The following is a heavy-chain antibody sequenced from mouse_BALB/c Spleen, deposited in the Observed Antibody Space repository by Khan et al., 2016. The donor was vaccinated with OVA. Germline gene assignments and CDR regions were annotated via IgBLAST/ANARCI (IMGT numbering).Heavy chain of an antibody. D-gene: IGHD1-1*01. Sequence: VKLLESGAELAKPGASVKMSCKASGYTFINYWILWVKQRPGQGLEWIGYINPSTGYTEYNQNFKDKATLTVDKSSSTAYMQLSSLTSEDSAVYYCARRGLRWDFDYWGQGTTLTVSS. CDR1: GYTFINYW. J-gene: IGHJ2*01. CDR3: ARRGLRWDFDY. CDR2: INPSTGYT. V-gene: IGHV1-7*01.